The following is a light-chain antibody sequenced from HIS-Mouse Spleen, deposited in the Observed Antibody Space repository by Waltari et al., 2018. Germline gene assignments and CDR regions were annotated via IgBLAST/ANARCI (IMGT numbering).Light chain of an antibody. CDR3: CSYAGSSTWV. CDR2: EGS. J-gene: IGLJ3*02. CDR1: SSDVGSYNL. V-gene: IGLV2-23*01. Sequence: QSALTQPASVSGSPGQSLTIPCTGTSSDVGSYNLVSWYQQHPGKAPKFMIYEGSKRPSGVSNRFSGSKSGNTASLTISGLQAEDEADYYCCSYAGSSTWVFGGGTKLTVL.